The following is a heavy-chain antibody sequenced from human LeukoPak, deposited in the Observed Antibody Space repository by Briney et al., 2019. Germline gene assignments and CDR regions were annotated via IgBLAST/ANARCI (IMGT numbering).Heavy chain of an antibody. CDR1: GYSFTGYW. CDR2: IYPGDSDT. D-gene: IGHD3-10*01. CDR3: ARLANNNYASGCLSSFGY. Sequence: GESLKISCKGSGYSFTGYWIGWVRQMPGKGLEWMGVIYPGDSDTRYSPSFQAQVTISADKSISTAYLQWSSLKASDTAMYYCARLANNNYASGCLSSFGYWGQGTLVTVSS. V-gene: IGHV5-51*01. J-gene: IGHJ4*02.